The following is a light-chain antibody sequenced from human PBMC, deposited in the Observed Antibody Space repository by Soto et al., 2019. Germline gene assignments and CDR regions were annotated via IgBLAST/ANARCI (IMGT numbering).Light chain of an antibody. CDR3: SSYTGNNTVM. CDR1: SSDVGGYNH. Sequence: QSALTQPPSASGSPGQSVTISCTGTSSDVGGYNHVSWYQQHPSKAPKLMYYDDSKPPSWVPNRFSGSKSSNTAPLTVSGLQAEDEADYYCSSYTGNNTVMFGGGTKLTVL. CDR2: DDS. V-gene: IGLV2-8*01. J-gene: IGLJ3*02.